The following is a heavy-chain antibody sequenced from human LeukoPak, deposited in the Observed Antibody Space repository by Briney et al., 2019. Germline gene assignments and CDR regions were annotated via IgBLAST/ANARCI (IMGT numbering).Heavy chain of an antibody. Sequence: ASVKVSCKDPGYTFTSYGISWVRQAPGQGLEWMGWISAYNGNTNYEQKLQGRVTMTTDTSTSTAYMELRSLRSDDTAVYYCARVTQLRFRDYWGQGTLVTVSS. CDR2: ISAYNGNT. CDR1: GYTFTSYG. CDR3: ARVTQLRFRDY. V-gene: IGHV1-18*01. J-gene: IGHJ4*02. D-gene: IGHD6-6*01.